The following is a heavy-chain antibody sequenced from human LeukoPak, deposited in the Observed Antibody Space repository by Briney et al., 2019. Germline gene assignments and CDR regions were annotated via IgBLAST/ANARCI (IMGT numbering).Heavy chain of an antibody. Sequence: PGGSQRLSCAASGFTFSRYGMHWVRQAPGKGLEWVAFISLDGSNKYYVDSVKGRFTISRDNAKNSLYLQMNSLRAEDTAVYYCVRDMDVWGQGTTVTVSS. V-gene: IGHV3-30*03. J-gene: IGHJ6*02. CDR2: ISLDGSNK. CDR1: GFTFSRYG. CDR3: VRDMDV.